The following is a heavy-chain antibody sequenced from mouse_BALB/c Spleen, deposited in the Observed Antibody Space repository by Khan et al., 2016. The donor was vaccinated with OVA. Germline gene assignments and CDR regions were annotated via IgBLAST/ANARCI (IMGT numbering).Heavy chain of an antibody. CDR3: ARWFTY. CDR1: GYSITSDYA. Sequence: VQLKESRPGLVKPSQSLSLTCTVTGYSITSDYAWNWIRQFPGNKLEWMGYISYSGSNTYNPSLKSRISITRDTSKNQFFLQLNSVTTEDTATYYCARWFTYWGQGTLVTVSA. CDR2: ISYSGSN. V-gene: IGHV3-2*02. J-gene: IGHJ3*01.